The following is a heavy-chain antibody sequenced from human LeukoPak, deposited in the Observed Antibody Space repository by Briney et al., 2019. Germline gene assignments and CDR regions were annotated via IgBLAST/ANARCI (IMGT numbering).Heavy chain of an antibody. J-gene: IGHJ5*02. V-gene: IGHV4-61*02. CDR3: ARDVELHWFDP. CDR1: GGSISSGSYY. D-gene: IGHD1-26*01. CDR2: IYTSGST. Sequence: SETLSLTCTVSGGSISSGSYYWSWIRQPAGKGLEWIGRIYTSGSTNYNPSLKSRVTISVDTSKNQFSLKLSSVTAADTAVYYCARDVELHWFDPWGQGTLVTVSS.